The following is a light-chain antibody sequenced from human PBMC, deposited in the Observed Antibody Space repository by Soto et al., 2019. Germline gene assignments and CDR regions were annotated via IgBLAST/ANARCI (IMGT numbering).Light chain of an antibody. J-gene: IGKJ1*01. V-gene: IGKV3-20*01. CDR3: QQYGSSTWT. Sequence: EIVLTQSPGTLSLSPGERATLSCRASQSVSSSYLAWYQQKPGQAPRLLIYGASNRATGIPDRFSGSGSGTDFTLTISRLEPEDFAVYYCQQYGSSTWTFSQGTKVEIQ. CDR2: GAS. CDR1: QSVSSSY.